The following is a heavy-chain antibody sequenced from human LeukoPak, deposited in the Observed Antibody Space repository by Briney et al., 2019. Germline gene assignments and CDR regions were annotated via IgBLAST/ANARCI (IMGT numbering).Heavy chain of an antibody. CDR3: ARVTWNYYYNCYDIDV. D-gene: IGHD1-7*01. CDR1: GDSVSSNSAA. Sequence: SQTLSLTCAISGDSVSSNSAAWTWIRQSPSRGLEWLGRTYYRSKWFHDYALSVKSRVTINPDTSKNQFSLRLNSVTPEDTAVYYCARVTWNYYYNCYDIDVWGQGTTVTVSS. J-gene: IGHJ6*02. CDR2: TYYRSKWFH. V-gene: IGHV6-1*01.